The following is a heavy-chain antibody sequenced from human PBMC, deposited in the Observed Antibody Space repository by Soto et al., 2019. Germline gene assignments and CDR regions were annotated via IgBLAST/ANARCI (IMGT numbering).Heavy chain of an antibody. Sequence: SETLCLTCTVSGGSTSSSGYYWGWFRQPPGKGLEWIGSIYYSGGTNYNPSLKSRVTISVDTSKNQFSLKLSSVTAADTAVYYCARLYSSSWYVDYWGQGTLVTVS. CDR2: IYYSGGT. CDR1: GGSTSSSGYY. CDR3: ARLYSSSWYVDY. J-gene: IGHJ4*02. D-gene: IGHD6-13*01. V-gene: IGHV4-39*01.